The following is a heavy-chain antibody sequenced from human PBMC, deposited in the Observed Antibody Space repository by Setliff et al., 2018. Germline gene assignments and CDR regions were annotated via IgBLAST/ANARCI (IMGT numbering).Heavy chain of an antibody. V-gene: IGHV3-72*01. Sequence: PGGSLRLSCAASGFTFSNHYMDWVRQAPGKGLEWIGRTRDKANTYTTEYAASVKGRFTVSRDDSENSLYLQMSSLKTEETAVYYCIADYYDSSGYYSHAEYFQHWGQGTLVTVSS. CDR3: IADYYDSSGYYSHAEYFQH. D-gene: IGHD3-22*01. J-gene: IGHJ1*01. CDR2: TRDKANTYTT. CDR1: GFTFSNHY.